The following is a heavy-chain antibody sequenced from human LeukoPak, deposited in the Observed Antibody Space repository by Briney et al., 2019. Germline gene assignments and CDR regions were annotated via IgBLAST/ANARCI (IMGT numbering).Heavy chain of an antibody. D-gene: IGHD3-3*01. CDR1: GITFSNYN. CDR2: ITSSSSYT. Sequence: KPGGSLRLSCAAPGITFSNYNMNWVRQAPGKGLEWISSITSSSSYTFYADSVKGRFTISRDNAKNSLYLQMNSLRAEDTAVFYCARDRGGTDDFWSGYYTGYFDYWGQGTLVTVSS. J-gene: IGHJ4*02. V-gene: IGHV3-21*01. CDR3: ARDRGGTDDFWSGYYTGYFDY.